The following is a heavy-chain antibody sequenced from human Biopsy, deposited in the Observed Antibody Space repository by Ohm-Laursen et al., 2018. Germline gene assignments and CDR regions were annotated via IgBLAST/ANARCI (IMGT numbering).Heavy chain of an antibody. CDR2: FAPENGKT. CDR1: GYTLTELS. Sequence: SVKVSCNVSGYTLTELSMHWVRQAPGRGLEWMGGFAPENGKTIYAQKFQGRVTMTRNTSISTAYMELNSLRSEDTAVYYCARGSFWFGGNYYYYGMDVWGQGTTVTVSS. V-gene: IGHV1-24*01. J-gene: IGHJ6*02. CDR3: ARGSFWFGGNYYYYGMDV. D-gene: IGHD3-10*01.